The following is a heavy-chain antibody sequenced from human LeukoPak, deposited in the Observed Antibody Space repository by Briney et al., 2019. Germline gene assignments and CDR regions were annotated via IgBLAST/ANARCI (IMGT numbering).Heavy chain of an antibody. Sequence: PSETLSLTCAVYGGSFSGYYWSWIRQPPGKGLEWIGEINHSGSTNYNPSLKSRVTISVDTSKNQFSLKLSSVTAADTAVYYCARGSLVYLSTDYYMDVWGKGTTVTVSS. CDR1: GGSFSGYY. CDR2: INHSGST. V-gene: IGHV4-34*01. CDR3: ARGSLVYLSTDYYMDV. D-gene: IGHD1-14*01. J-gene: IGHJ6*03.